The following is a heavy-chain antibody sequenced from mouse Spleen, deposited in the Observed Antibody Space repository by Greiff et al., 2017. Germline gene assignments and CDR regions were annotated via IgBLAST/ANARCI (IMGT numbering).Heavy chain of an antibody. D-gene: IGHD2-4*01. CDR2: IYPGSGNT. CDR1: GYTFTDYY. V-gene: IGHV1-84*02. CDR3: ARSSDYDALYYFDY. Sequence: QVQLQQSGPELVKPGASVKISCKASGYTFTDYYINWVKQKPGQGLEWIGWIYPGSGNTKYNEKFKGKATLTVDTSSSTAYMQLSSLTSEDTAVYFCARSSDYDALYYFDYWGQGTTLTVSS. J-gene: IGHJ2*01.